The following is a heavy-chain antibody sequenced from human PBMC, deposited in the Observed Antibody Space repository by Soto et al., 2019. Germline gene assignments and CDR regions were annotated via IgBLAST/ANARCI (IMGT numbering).Heavy chain of an antibody. D-gene: IGHD1-26*01. V-gene: IGHV3-9*01. CDR3: AKKWELED. CDR2: ISWNSQII. Sequence: GGSLRLSCAASGFVFEDSAMHWVRQAPGKGLEWVSSISWNSQIIGYADSVKGRFTISRDNAKNSLYLQMNSLRAEDTALYYCAKKWELEDWGQGTLVTVYS. CDR1: GFVFEDSA. J-gene: IGHJ4*02.